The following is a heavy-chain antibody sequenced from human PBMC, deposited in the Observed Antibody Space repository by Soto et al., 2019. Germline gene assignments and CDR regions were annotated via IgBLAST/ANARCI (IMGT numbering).Heavy chain of an antibody. D-gene: IGHD6-6*01. Sequence: SETLSLTCGVYGGSFRNYYWIWVRQPPGKGLEWIGEVNHSGEATYNPSLQSRITISLDTSNNQFSLKMTSVTAADTAMYFCTRAERFPTSSSDPWGQGTQVTVSS. V-gene: IGHV4-34*01. J-gene: IGHJ5*02. CDR1: GGSFRNYY. CDR2: VNHSGEA. CDR3: TRAERFPTSSSDP.